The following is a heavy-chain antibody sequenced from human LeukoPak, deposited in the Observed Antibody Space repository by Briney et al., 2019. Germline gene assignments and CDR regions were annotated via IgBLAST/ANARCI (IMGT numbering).Heavy chain of an antibody. CDR1: GFTFSSYG. V-gene: IGHV3-30*02. Sequence: GGSLRLSCAASGFTFSSYGMHWVRQAPGKGLEWVAFIRYDGSNKYYADSVKGRFTISRDNSKNMLYLQMNSLRAEDTAVYYCAKEAGEYNWNDAYYFDYWGQGTLVTVSS. J-gene: IGHJ4*02. D-gene: IGHD1-1*01. CDR2: IRYDGSNK. CDR3: AKEAGEYNWNDAYYFDY.